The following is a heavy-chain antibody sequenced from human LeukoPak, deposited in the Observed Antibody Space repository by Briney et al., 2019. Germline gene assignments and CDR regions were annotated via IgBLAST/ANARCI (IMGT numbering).Heavy chain of an antibody. CDR2: ISSSSSYI. CDR3: ARGSQDYYGSGSYPDY. J-gene: IGHJ4*02. D-gene: IGHD3-10*01. V-gene: IGHV3-21*01. Sequence: GGSLRLSCAASGFTFSSYNMNWVRQAPGKGLEGVSFISSSSSYIYYADSVKGRCTISRDNAKNSLYLQMNSLRAEDTAVYYCARGSQDYYGSGSYPDYWGQGTLVTVSS. CDR1: GFTFSSYN.